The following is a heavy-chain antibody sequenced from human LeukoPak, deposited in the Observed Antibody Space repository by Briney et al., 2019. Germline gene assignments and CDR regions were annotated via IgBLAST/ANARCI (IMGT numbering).Heavy chain of an antibody. V-gene: IGHV4-61*02. CDR1: GGSISSGSYY. Sequence: SETLSLTCTVSGGSISSGSYYWSWIRQPAGKGLEWIGRIYTSGSTNYNLSLKSRVTISVDTSKNQFSLKLSSVTAADTAVYYCARSIAVAVHFDYWGQGTLVTVSS. J-gene: IGHJ4*02. CDR2: IYTSGST. CDR3: ARSIAVAVHFDY. D-gene: IGHD6-19*01.